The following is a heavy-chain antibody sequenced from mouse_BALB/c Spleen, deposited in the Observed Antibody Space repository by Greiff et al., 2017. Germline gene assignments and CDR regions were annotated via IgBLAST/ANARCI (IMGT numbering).Heavy chain of an antibody. V-gene: IGHV1-80*01. CDR1: GYAFSSYW. D-gene: IGHD1-1*01. CDR3: ARNYYGSSWGYYYAMDY. Sequence: QVTLKVSGAELVRPGSSVKISCKASGYAFSSYWMNWVKQRPGQGLEWIGQIYPGDGDTNYNGKFKGKATLTADKSSSTAYMQLSSLTSEDSAVYLCARNYYGSSWGYYYAMDYWGQGTSVTVSS. J-gene: IGHJ4*01. CDR2: IYPGDGDT.